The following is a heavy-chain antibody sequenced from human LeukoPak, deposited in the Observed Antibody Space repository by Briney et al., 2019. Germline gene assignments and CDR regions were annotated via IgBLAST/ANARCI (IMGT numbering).Heavy chain of an antibody. CDR3: ARVVVVEPLYFDY. CDR1: GFSLSASGMS. J-gene: IGHJ4*02. D-gene: IGHD2-15*01. CDR2: IDWDDDT. V-gene: IGHV2-70*17. Sequence: SRPALVKPPQTLTLTFTFSGFSLSASGMSVSWIRQPPGKALEWLARIDWDDDTFYRTSLKTRLTISKDTSKNQMVLTMTNMDPVDTATYYCARVVVVEPLYFDYWEQGTLITVSS.